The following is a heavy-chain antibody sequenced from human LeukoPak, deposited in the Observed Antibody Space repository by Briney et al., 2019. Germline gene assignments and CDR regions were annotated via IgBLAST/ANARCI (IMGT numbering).Heavy chain of an antibody. CDR3: ARASEWLSIDP. D-gene: IGHD3-3*01. J-gene: IGHJ5*02. CDR1: GGSISSGVYY. V-gene: IGHV4-30-4*01. Sequence: SETLSLTCTVSGGSISSGVYYWSWIRQPPGKGLEWIGYIYYSGSTYYNPSLKSRVTISVDTSKNQFSLKLSSVTAADTAVYYCARASEWLSIDPWGQGTLVTVSS. CDR2: IYYSGST.